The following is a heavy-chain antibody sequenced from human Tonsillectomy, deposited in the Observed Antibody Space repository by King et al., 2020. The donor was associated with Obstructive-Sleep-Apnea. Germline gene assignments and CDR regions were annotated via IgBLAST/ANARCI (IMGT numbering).Heavy chain of an antibody. CDR2: IFHTGGT. D-gene: IGHD3-9*01. Sequence: QLQESGPGLVQPSGNLSLTCAVSGVSISSNNWWSWARQPPGKGLEWIGEIFHTGGTNYNPSLKSRFTISMDRSKNQFSLELTFVTAADTAVYYCARGAGYYFDDWGQGTLLSVSS. CDR3: ARGAGYYFDD. CDR1: GVSISSNNW. J-gene: IGHJ4*02. V-gene: IGHV4-4*02.